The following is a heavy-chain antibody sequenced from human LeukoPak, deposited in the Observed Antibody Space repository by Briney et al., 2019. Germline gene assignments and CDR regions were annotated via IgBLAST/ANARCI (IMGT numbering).Heavy chain of an antibody. Sequence: PGGSLRLSCAASGFIFSGYGMNWVRQAPGKGLEWISSISSSSDYRYYADSVKGRFTISRDNAKNSLYLQMNSLRAEDTAVYYCAKDRPYYDSSGYYYAALYESWGQGTLVTVSS. CDR1: GFIFSGYG. J-gene: IGHJ5*02. CDR2: ISSSSDYR. V-gene: IGHV3-21*01. D-gene: IGHD3-22*01. CDR3: AKDRPYYDSSGYYYAALYES.